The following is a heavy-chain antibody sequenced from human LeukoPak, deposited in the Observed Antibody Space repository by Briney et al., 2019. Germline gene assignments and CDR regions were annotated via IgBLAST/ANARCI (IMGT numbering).Heavy chain of an antibody. Sequence: ASVKVSCKASGYTFTGYYMHWVRQAPGQGLEWMGWINPNSGGTNYAQKFQGRVTMTRDTSIGTAYMELSRLRSDDTAVYYCARGVLWFGEFIDYWGQGTLVTVSS. J-gene: IGHJ4*02. CDR1: GYTFTGYY. D-gene: IGHD3-10*01. V-gene: IGHV1-2*02. CDR2: INPNSGGT. CDR3: ARGVLWFGEFIDY.